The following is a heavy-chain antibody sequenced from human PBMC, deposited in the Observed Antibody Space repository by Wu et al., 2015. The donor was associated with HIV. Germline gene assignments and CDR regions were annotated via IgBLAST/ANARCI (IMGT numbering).Heavy chain of an antibody. CDR3: LTGIATADTTFYFDY. V-gene: IGHV1-24*01. D-gene: IGHD6-13*01. J-gene: IGHJ4*02. CDR2: FSPKDGET. CDR1: GYILSKIS. Sequence: QVQLIQSGAEVKKPGASVKVSCKVSGYILSKISMHWVRQAPGKGLKWMGGFSPKDGETIYAQKFQGRVTIIEDMSTDTAYMEVSSLRSEDTAVYYCLTGIATADTTFYFDYWGQGTLVTVSS.